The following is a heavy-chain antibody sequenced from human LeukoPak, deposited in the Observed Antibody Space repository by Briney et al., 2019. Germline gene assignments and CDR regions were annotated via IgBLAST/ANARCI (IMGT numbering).Heavy chain of an antibody. CDR3: ASRAGGHHTRDAFDI. D-gene: IGHD3-3*01. CDR2: INHSGST. V-gene: IGHV4-34*01. CDR1: GFTFDDYG. Sequence: GSLRLSCAASGFTFDDYGMSWVRQAPGKGLEWIGEINHSGSTNYNPSLKSRVTISVDTSKNQFSLKLSSVTAADTAVYYCASRAGGHHTRDAFDIWGQGTMVAVSS. J-gene: IGHJ3*02.